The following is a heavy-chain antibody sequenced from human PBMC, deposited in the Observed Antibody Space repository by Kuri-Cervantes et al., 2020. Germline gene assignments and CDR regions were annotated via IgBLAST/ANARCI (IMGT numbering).Heavy chain of an antibody. J-gene: IGHJ4*02. V-gene: IGHV1-3*03. CDR3: ARGPYCGGDCYSFLDY. CDR1: GYTFSSYV. CDR2: IHAGNGNT. D-gene: IGHD2-21*02. Sequence: ASVKVSCKASGYTFSSYVIHWVRQAPGQRLEWMGWIHAGNGNTQYSQDLQGRVTITTDESTNAAYMELTSLTSEDTAVYYCARGPYCGGDCYSFLDYWSQGTLVTVSS.